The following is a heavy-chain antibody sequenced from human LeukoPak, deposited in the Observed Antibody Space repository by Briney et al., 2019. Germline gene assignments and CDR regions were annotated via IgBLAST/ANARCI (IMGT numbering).Heavy chain of an antibody. CDR1: GYTLTELS. CDR3: ARDPSNGSYGGLGY. V-gene: IGHV1-46*01. Sequence: ASVKVSCKVSGYTLTELSMHWVRQAPGQGLEWMGIINPSGGSTSYAQKFQGRVTMTRDTSTSTVYMELSSLRSEDTAVYYCARDPSNGSYGGLGYWGQGTLVTVSS. D-gene: IGHD4-23*01. CDR2: INPSGGST. J-gene: IGHJ4*02.